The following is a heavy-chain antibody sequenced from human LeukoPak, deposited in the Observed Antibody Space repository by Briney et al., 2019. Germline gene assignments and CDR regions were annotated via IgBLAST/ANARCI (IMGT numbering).Heavy chain of an antibody. CDR2: INQDGGEK. Sequence: PGGSLRLSCAASGFTFSSYWMSWVRQAPGEGLEWVANINQDGGEKYYVNSVKGRFTISRDNAKNSLYLQMNSLRAEDTAVYHCATGRSCTTCDLPDYWGQGTLVTVSS. CDR1: GFTFSSYW. V-gene: IGHV3-7*01. CDR3: ATGRSCTTCDLPDY. D-gene: IGHD2-2*01. J-gene: IGHJ4*02.